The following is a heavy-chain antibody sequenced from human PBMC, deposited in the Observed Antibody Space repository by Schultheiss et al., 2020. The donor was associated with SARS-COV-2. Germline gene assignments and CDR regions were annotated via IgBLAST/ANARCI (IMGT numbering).Heavy chain of an antibody. CDR1: GFTFSSYA. CDR2: IKQDGSEK. V-gene: IGHV3-7*03. D-gene: IGHD6-19*01. Sequence: GGSLRLSCSASGFTFSSYAMHWVRQAPGKGLEWVANIKQDGSEKYYVDSVKGRFTISRDNAKNSLYLQMNSLRAEDTAVYYCARNAIAVAGLHYYYYGMDVWGQGTTVTVSS. CDR3: ARNAIAVAGLHYYYYGMDV. J-gene: IGHJ6*02.